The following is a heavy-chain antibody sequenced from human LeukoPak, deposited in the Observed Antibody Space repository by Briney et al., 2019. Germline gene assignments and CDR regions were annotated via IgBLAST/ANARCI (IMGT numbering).Heavy chain of an antibody. J-gene: IGHJ4*02. Sequence: ASVKVSCKASGGTFISYAISWVRQAPGQGLEWMGGIIPIFGTANYAQKFQGRVTITADESTSTAYMELSSLRSEDTAVYYCASVDIVATSSAYYFDYWGQGTLVTVSS. CDR1: GGTFISYA. V-gene: IGHV1-69*13. CDR3: ASVDIVATSSAYYFDY. CDR2: IIPIFGTA. D-gene: IGHD5-12*01.